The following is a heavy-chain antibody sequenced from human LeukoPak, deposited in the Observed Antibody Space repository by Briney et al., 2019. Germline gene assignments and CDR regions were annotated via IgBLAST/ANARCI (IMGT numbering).Heavy chain of an antibody. V-gene: IGHV3-33*01. CDR1: GFSFSRHG. J-gene: IGHJ4*02. CDR2: IVYDGRSA. Sequence: GGSLRLSCAVSGFSFSRHGMHWVRLAPGKGLEWVVFIVYDGRSATYADSVKGRFTISRDNSKNTVYLQMNSLRAEDTAVYCCARFTGGDSSGYYEDWGQGTLVTVSS. D-gene: IGHD3-22*01. CDR3: ARFTGGDSSGYYED.